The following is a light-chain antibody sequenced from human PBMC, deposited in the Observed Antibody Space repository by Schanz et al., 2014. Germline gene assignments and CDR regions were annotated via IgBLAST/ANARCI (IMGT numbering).Light chain of an antibody. CDR1: SNDVGRYDY. Sequence: QSVLTQPPSASGSPGQSVTISCTGTSNDVGRYDYVSWYQQHPGKAPKLILFEVTKRPSGVPDRFSGSKSGNTASLTISGLQAEDEADYYCSSYTSSNTHVFGTGTKLTVL. CDR3: SSYTSSNTHV. J-gene: IGLJ1*01. CDR2: EVT. V-gene: IGLV2-8*01.